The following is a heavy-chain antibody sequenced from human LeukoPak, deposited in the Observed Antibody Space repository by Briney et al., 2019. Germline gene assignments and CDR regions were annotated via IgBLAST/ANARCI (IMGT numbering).Heavy chain of an antibody. CDR1: GASIRSSGSF. Sequence: PSETLSLTCAVSGASIRSSGSFWGWFRQPPGKGLELLGTISHSGTTYYNPSLKSRVTISTDTSKNNFSLKSTSVTAADTAIYYCTRDLGNWLIDYWGQGTLVTVSS. V-gene: IGHV4-39*07. CDR3: TRDLGNWLIDY. D-gene: IGHD4-23*01. J-gene: IGHJ4*02. CDR2: ISHSGTT.